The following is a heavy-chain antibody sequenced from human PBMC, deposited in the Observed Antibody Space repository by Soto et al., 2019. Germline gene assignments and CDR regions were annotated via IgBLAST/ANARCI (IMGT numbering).Heavy chain of an antibody. CDR1: GFTFSSYG. CDR2: ISYDGSNK. V-gene: IGHV3-30*18. J-gene: IGHJ6*02. D-gene: IGHD1-26*01. CDR3: AKDKFRGATIYGMDV. Sequence: GSLRLSCAASGFTFSSYGMHWVRQAPGKGLGWVAVISYDGSNKYYADSVKGRFTISRDNSKNTLYLQMNSLRAEDTAVYYCAKDKFRGATIYGMDVWGQGTTVTVSS.